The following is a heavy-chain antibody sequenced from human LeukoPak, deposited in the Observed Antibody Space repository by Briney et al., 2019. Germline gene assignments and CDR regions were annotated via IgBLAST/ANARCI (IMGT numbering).Heavy chain of an antibody. V-gene: IGHV3-48*03. CDR1: GFTFSSYE. J-gene: IGHJ4*02. CDR3: AKRASGSGTSLYYFDY. D-gene: IGHD3-10*01. CDR2: ISSSGTTI. Sequence: GGSLRLSCAASGFTFSSYEMNWVRQAPGKGLQWVSDISSSGTTIYYADSVKGRFTISRDNSKNTLYLQMNSLRAEDTAVYYCAKRASGSGTSLYYFDYWGQGTLVTVSS.